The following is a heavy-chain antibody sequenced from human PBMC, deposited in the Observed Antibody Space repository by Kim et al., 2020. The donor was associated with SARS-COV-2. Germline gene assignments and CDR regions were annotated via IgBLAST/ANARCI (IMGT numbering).Heavy chain of an antibody. CDR2: INHSGST. CDR1: GGSFNDYY. J-gene: IGHJ6*02. CDR3: AGGQDVDSGRYVGMDV. V-gene: IGHV4-34*01. Sequence: SQTLSLTCTVYGGSFNDYYWSWIRQPPGKGLEWIGEINHSGSTNYNPSLKSRVIISVDTSKNQFSLRLSSVTAADTAVYYCAGGQDVDSGRYVGMDVWGQ. D-gene: IGHD3-10*01.